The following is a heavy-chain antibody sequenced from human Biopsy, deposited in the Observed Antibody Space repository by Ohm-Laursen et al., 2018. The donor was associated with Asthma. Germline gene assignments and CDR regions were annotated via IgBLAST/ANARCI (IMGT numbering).Heavy chain of an antibody. CDR1: GYTFTGYY. J-gene: IGHJ4*02. D-gene: IGHD3-3*01. CDR2: INPNSGGT. V-gene: IGHV1-2*06. CDR3: ARGRHYDFWSGYYIEYFDY. Sequence: SSVKVSCKASGYTFTGYYMHWVRQAPGQGLEWMGRINPNSGGTNYAQKFQGRVTMTRDTSIRTAYMELSRLRSDDTAVYYCARGRHYDFWSGYYIEYFDYWGQGTLITVSS.